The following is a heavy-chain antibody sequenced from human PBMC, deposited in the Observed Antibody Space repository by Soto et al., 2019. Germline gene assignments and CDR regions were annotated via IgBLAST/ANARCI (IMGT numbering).Heavy chain of an antibody. CDR2: ITPIFGTA. CDR3: ARNRITGTTTPRGYYYYGMDV. V-gene: IGHV1-69*13. J-gene: IGHJ6*02. D-gene: IGHD1-7*01. CDR1: GGTFSSYA. Sequence: SSVQVSCKASGGTFSSYAISWVRQAPGQGLEWMGGITPIFGTANYAQKFQGRVTITADESTSTAYMELSSLRSEDTAVYYCARNRITGTTTPRGYYYYGMDVWG.